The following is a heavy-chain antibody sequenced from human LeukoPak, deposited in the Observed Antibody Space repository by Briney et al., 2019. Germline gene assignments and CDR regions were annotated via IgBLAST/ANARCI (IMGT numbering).Heavy chain of an antibody. CDR3: ASFTGSNWFDP. V-gene: IGHV4-61*05. D-gene: IGHD2-15*01. CDR1: GGSISSSSYY. CDR2: IYYSGST. J-gene: IGHJ5*02. Sequence: SETLSLTCTVSGGSISSSSYYWGWIRQPPGKGLEWIGYIYYSGSTNYNPSLKSRVTISVDTSKNQFSLKLSSVTAADTAVYYCASFTGSNWFDPWGQGTLVTVSS.